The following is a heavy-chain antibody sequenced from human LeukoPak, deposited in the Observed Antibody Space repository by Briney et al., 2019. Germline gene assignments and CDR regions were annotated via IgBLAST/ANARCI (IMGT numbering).Heavy chain of an antibody. CDR1: GGTFSSYA. V-gene: IGHV1-69*06. Sequence: SVKVSCKASGGTFSSYAISWVRQAPGQGLEWMGGIIPIFGTANYAQKFQGRVTITADKSTSTAYMELSSLRSEDTAVYYCARGRYSSSWYNWFDPWGQGTLVTVSS. J-gene: IGHJ5*02. D-gene: IGHD6-13*01. CDR2: IIPIFGTA. CDR3: ARGRYSSSWYNWFDP.